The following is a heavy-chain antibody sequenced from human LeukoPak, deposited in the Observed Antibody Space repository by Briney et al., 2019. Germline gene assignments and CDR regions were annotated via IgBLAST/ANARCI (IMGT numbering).Heavy chain of an antibody. CDR1: GFTFSSYA. Sequence: PGGSLTLSCAASGFTFSSYAMSWVRQAPGKGLEWVSAISGSGGSTYYADSVKGRFTISRDNSKNTLYLQMNSLRAEDTAVYYCAKDQGGIAAAGTGYWGQGTLVTVSS. V-gene: IGHV3-23*01. J-gene: IGHJ4*02. CDR2: ISGSGGST. CDR3: AKDQGGIAAAGTGY. D-gene: IGHD6-13*01.